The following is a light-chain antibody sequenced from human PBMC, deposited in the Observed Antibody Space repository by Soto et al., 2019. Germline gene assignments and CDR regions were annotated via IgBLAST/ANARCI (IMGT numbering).Light chain of an antibody. Sequence: QSVLTQPASVSRTPRQSTTISCTETRGDLRSYNRASWCQQHSCKAPKLIIYGVTDQPSGFFNRFSGSNSCNTASLTIAGLQAEDEGGYSCSSYTTINARACVFGAGARSP. CDR3: SSYTTINARACV. V-gene: IGLV2-14*01. J-gene: IGLJ1*01. CDR1: RGDLRSYNR. CDR2: GVT.